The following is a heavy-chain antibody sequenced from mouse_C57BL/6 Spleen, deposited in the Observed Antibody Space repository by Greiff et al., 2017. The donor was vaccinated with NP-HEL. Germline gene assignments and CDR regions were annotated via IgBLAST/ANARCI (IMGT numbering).Heavy chain of an antibody. J-gene: IGHJ2*01. Sequence: EVQGVESGPELVKPGASVKMSCKASGYTFTDYNMHWVKQSHGKSLEWIGYINPNTGGTSSNQKFKGKATWTVNKSSSTAYMELRSLKSEDSAGYYCAGGNYLDYWGQGTTLTVSS. CDR2: INPNTGGT. CDR3: AGGNYLDY. V-gene: IGHV1-22*01. D-gene: IGHD1-1*01. CDR1: GYTFTDYN.